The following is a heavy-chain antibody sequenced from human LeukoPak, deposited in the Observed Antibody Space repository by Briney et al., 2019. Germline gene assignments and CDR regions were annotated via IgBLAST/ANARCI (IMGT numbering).Heavy chain of an antibody. D-gene: IGHD5-12*01. V-gene: IGHV4-39*07. Sequence: SETLSLTCTVSAGSISSDSYYWGWIRQPPGKGLEWIGTIYYSGNTYYNPSLKSRLTISVDTSKNQFSLKLRSVTAADTAVYYCARVAYSGYDYRGYFDYWGQGTLVTVSS. J-gene: IGHJ4*02. CDR3: ARVAYSGYDYRGYFDY. CDR1: AGSISSDSYY. CDR2: IYYSGNT.